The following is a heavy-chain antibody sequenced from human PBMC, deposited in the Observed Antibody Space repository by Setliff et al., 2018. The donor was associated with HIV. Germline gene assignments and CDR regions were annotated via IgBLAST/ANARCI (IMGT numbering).Heavy chain of an antibody. Sequence: ASVKVSCKASGYTFTSYGITWVRQAPGQGLEWMGWISGYNGNTDYAQNLQGRVTMTTDTSTSTAYMELRSLRSDDTAVYYCARAYQVAGPYFDYWGQGTLVTVSS. CDR1: GYTFTSYG. D-gene: IGHD6-19*01. CDR2: ISGYNGNT. J-gene: IGHJ4*02. V-gene: IGHV1-18*01. CDR3: ARAYQVAGPYFDY.